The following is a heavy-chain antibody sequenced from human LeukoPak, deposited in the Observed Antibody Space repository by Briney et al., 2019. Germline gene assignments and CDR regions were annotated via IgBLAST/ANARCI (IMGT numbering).Heavy chain of an antibody. V-gene: IGHV3-48*03. Sequence: GGSLRLSCAASGFTFSSYEMKWVRQAPGEGLEWGSYISSRSSTIYYADSLKGLFTISRDNAKNSLYLQMNSLRAEDTAVYYCAGLGITMIGGVWGKGTTVTISS. D-gene: IGHD3-10*02. CDR2: ISSRSSTI. CDR1: GFTFSSYE. CDR3: AGLGITMIGGV. J-gene: IGHJ6*04.